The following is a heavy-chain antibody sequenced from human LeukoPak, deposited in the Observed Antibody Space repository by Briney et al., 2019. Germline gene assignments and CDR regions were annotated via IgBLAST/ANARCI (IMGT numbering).Heavy chain of an antibody. D-gene: IGHD6-19*01. CDR2: ISSGGSTI. Sequence: GGSRRLSCAPAGFTFSIYEMNWVRQAPGRGLGWVSCISSGGSTIYYADSVKGRFTISRDNAKNSLYLQMNSLRAEDTAVYYCARGTSGWPRGYFDYWGQGTLVTVSS. V-gene: IGHV3-48*03. CDR1: GFTFSIYE. CDR3: ARGTSGWPRGYFDY. J-gene: IGHJ4*02.